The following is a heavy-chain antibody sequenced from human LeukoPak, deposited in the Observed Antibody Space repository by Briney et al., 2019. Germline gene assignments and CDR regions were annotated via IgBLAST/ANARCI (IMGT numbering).Heavy chain of an antibody. V-gene: IGHV3-7*01. CDR1: GFTFSNYW. Sequence: PGGSLRLSCAASGFTFSNYWMGWVRRAPGKGLEWVATIKLDGSEKYYVDSVKGRFTISRDNAKNSLYLQMNSLRAEDTAVYYCARHGNRNFDYWGQGTLVTVPS. D-gene: IGHD4-23*01. CDR2: IKLDGSEK. J-gene: IGHJ4*02. CDR3: ARHGNRNFDY.